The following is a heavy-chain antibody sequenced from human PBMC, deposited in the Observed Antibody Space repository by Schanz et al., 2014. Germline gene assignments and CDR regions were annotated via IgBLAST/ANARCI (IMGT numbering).Heavy chain of an antibody. CDR3: ARTGYDPSLTH. D-gene: IGHD5-12*01. J-gene: IGHJ4*02. Sequence: QVHLVQSGAEVHKPGASLKISCKASGYTFTNFFLHWVRQAPGQGLEWMGIINPIGGSTTYAQKFRGAVTLTTDTSTDTAYLELTSLRSEDTAVYYCARTGYDPSLTHWGQGTLVTVSS. CDR2: INPIGGST. V-gene: IGHV1-46*03. CDR1: GYTFTNFF.